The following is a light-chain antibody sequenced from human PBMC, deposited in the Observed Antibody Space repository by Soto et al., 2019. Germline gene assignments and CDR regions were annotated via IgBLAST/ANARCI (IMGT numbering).Light chain of an antibody. J-gene: IGKJ5*01. CDR1: QSVSSY. Sequence: DIASTQSPTTLSLSPGERATVSCRASQSVSSYLAWYQRTPGQAPRLLIYDASNRATGIPASISGGASATDFPPTIRRVEPEYVAVDHCQQRSNSIAFGRGTRVEIK. CDR2: DAS. CDR3: QQRSNSIA. V-gene: IGKV3-11*01.